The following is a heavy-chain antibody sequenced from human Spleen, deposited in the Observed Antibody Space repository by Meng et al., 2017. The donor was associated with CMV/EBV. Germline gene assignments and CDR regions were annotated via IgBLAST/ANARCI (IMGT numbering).Heavy chain of an antibody. D-gene: IGHD3-22*01. J-gene: IGHJ2*01. CDR2: ISSSSTI. CDR1: GFTFSDYY. Sequence: GESLKISCAASGFTFSDYYMKWVRQAPGKGLEWVSSISSSSTIYYADSVKGRFTSSRDNAKNSLYLQMNSLRAEDTAVYYCVRNHEGYYYDSSGVLQRRSWFFDLWGRGTLVTVSS. V-gene: IGHV3-69-1*02. CDR3: VRNHEGYYYDSSGVLQRRSWFFDL.